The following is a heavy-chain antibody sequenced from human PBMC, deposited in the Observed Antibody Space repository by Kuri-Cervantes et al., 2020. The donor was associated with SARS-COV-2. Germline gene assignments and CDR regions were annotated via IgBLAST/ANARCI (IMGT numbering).Heavy chain of an antibody. V-gene: IGHV1-2*02. Sequence: ASVKVSCKASGYTFTDYYIHWVRQAPGQGLEWMGWVNPKTGGTKYAQKLQGRVTMTRDTSITTAYMELSRLRSDDTAVYYCARLLSSTIFGVVIGYYMDVWGKGTTVTVSS. D-gene: IGHD3-3*01. CDR3: ARLLSSTIFGVVIGYYMDV. CDR1: GYTFTDYY. J-gene: IGHJ6*03. CDR2: VNPKTGGT.